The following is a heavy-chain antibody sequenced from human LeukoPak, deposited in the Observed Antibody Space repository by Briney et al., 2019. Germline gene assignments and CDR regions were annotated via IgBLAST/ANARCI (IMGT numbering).Heavy chain of an antibody. J-gene: IGHJ4*02. V-gene: IGHV3-30*04. Sequence: GGSLRLSCVVSGFTFSNSAMHWVRHAPDKALEWVAVISYDAKTKYYADSVKGRFNISRDNSKNTLYLQMNSLGAEDTAVYYCATDDYDSSGYHDIDYWGQGALVTVSS. CDR2: ISYDAKTK. CDR3: ATDDYDSSGYHDIDY. D-gene: IGHD3-22*01. CDR1: GFTFSNSA.